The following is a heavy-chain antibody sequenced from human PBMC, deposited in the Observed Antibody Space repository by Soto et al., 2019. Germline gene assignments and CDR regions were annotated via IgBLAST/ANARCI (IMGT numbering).Heavy chain of an antibody. D-gene: IGHD3-10*01. CDR2: IRGTAGTI. J-gene: IGHJ6*02. V-gene: IGHV3-11*01. CDR3: GSAPYYGSATYYYFALDV. CDR1: GITFSDHD. Sequence: QVQLVENGGGLVKPGGTLRLSCEASGITFSDHDMTWLRQAPGKGLEWGSDIRGTAGTIYYADSVRGRFTFSRDNAKNSLCLQRTSLTAEGPSVYCCGSAPYYGSATYYYFALDVGGHGTPVTVSS.